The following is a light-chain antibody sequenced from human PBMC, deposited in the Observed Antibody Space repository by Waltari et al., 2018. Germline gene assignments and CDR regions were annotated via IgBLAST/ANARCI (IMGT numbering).Light chain of an antibody. Sequence: QSVVTQPPSASGTPGPRVTMSCSGSSSHIGTYAVTWYQQLPGTAPKLLIYSNNQRPSGVPDRFSGSKSGTSASLAISGLQYEDEADYYCAAWDDSLNGPVFGTGTKVTVL. CDR2: SNN. V-gene: IGLV1-44*01. CDR3: AAWDDSLNGPV. J-gene: IGLJ1*01. CDR1: SSHIGTYA.